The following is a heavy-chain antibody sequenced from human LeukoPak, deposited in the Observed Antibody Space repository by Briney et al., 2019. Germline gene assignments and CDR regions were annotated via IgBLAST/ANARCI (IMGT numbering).Heavy chain of an antibody. J-gene: IGHJ6*02. Sequence: ASVKVSCKASGYTFTSYGISWVRQAPGQGLEWMGWISAYNGNTNYAQKLQGRVTMTTDTSTSTAYMELRSLRSDDTAVYYCARKFCGGDCYLYYYYGMDVWGQGTTVTVSS. CDR3: ARKFCGGDCYLYYYYGMDV. CDR2: ISAYNGNT. V-gene: IGHV1-18*01. D-gene: IGHD2-21*02. CDR1: GYTFTSYG.